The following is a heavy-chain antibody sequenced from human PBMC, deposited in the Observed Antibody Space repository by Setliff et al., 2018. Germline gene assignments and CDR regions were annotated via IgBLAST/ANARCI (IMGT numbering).Heavy chain of an antibody. J-gene: IGHJ6*02. Sequence: PGGSLRLSCAASGFTFGSYWLSWVRQAPGKGLEWVANIKQDGSEKYYVDSVKGRFTISRDNAKNSLYLQMNSLRAEDTAVYYCARKGVMGDYMDVWGQGTTVTVSS. CDR1: GFTFGSYW. CDR2: IKQDGSEK. V-gene: IGHV3-7*01. D-gene: IGHD3-16*01. CDR3: ARKGVMGDYMDV.